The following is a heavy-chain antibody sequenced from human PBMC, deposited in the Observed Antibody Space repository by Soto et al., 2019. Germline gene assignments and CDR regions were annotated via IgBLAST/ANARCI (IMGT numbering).Heavy chain of an antibody. J-gene: IGHJ6*02. V-gene: IGHV1-69*01. CDR2: SLPIFGTS. CDR3: ARGGRYPNSSFYYGMDV. CDR1: GGTFSTYS. Sequence: QVQLVQSGAEVKKPGSSVKVSCKASGGTFSTYSISWVRQAPGQGLEWMGESLPIFGTSHYAQNFEGRVTITADESTSTVYMELSSLRSDDTAVYYCARGGRYPNSSFYYGMDVWCQGTTVTVSS. D-gene: IGHD1-1*01.